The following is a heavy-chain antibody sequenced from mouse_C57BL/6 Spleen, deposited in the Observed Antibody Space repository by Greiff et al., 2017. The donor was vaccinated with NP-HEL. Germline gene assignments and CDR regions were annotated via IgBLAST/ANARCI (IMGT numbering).Heavy chain of an antibody. V-gene: IGHV1-52*01. Sequence: QVQLQQPGAELVRPGSSVKLSCKASGYTFTSYWMHWVKQRPIQGLEWIGNIDPSDSETHYNQKFKDKATLTVDKSSSTAYMQLSSLTSEDSAVYYSTSRDLYCSLGSYAYWGQGALVTVSA. CDR1: GYTFTSYW. CDR2: IDPSDSET. J-gene: IGHJ3*01. CDR3: TSRDLYCSLGSYAY. D-gene: IGHD2-12*01.